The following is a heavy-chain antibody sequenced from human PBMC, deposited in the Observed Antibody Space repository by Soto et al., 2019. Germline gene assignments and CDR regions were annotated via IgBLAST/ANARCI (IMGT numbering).Heavy chain of an antibody. D-gene: IGHD6-13*01. Sequence: QVQLQESGPGLVQPSGTLSLTCAVSGDSINNSHWWSWVRQTPGKGLEWIGETYHSGTNNYNPSLKTRVTIAIDKSKNQFSLKMNAVTAADTAVYYCAREVNSSPARGPNWFDPWGQVALVTVSS. CDR3: AREVNSSPARGPNWFDP. CDR1: GDSINNSHW. J-gene: IGHJ5*02. CDR2: TYHSGTN. V-gene: IGHV4-4*02.